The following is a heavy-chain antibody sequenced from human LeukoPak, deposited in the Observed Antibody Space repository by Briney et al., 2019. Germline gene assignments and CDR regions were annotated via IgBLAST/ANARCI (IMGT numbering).Heavy chain of an antibody. J-gene: IGHJ5*02. Sequence: GGSLRLSCEASGFTFNNYWMSWFRQAPGKGLEWVANIKQDESEKNYVDSVKGRFTISRDNVKNSLYLQMNSLRVEDTAVYYCASQSYARFDPWGQGTLVTVSS. CDR2: IKQDESEK. CDR3: ASQSYARFDP. D-gene: IGHD3-16*01. CDR1: GFTFNNYW. V-gene: IGHV3-7*01.